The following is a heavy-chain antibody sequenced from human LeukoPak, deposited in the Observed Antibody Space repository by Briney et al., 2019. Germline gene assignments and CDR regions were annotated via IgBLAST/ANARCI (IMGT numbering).Heavy chain of an antibody. CDR2: ISVSGGGT. Sequence: GGSLRLSCAASGFTFNNYAMNWVRQAPGKGLEWVSVISVSGGGTYYADSVRGRFTISRDNSKTTLFLQMNSLRAEDTAVYYCAKGRYSGSPYFFDYWGQETLVTVSS. V-gene: IGHV3-23*01. D-gene: IGHD1-26*01. J-gene: IGHJ4*02. CDR1: GFTFNNYA. CDR3: AKGRYSGSPYFFDY.